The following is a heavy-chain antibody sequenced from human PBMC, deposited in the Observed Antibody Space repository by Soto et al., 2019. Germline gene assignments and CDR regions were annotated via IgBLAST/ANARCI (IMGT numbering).Heavy chain of an antibody. V-gene: IGHV1-18*01. J-gene: IGHJ4*02. Sequence: QVHLVQSGAKVKKPGASVKVSCKGSGYAFTTYGITWVRQAPGQGLEWMGWISAHNGNTNYAQKLQGRVTVTRDTSTSTAYMELRSLRSDDTAVYYCARGRYGDYWGQGALVTVSS. D-gene: IGHD1-1*01. CDR3: ARGRYGDY. CDR2: ISAHNGNT. CDR1: GYAFTTYG.